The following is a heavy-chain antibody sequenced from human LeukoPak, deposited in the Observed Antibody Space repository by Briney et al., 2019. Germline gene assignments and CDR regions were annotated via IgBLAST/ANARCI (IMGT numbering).Heavy chain of an antibody. CDR3: AKDLYSGSYYPFDY. CDR1: GFTFNTYG. J-gene: IGHJ4*02. D-gene: IGHD1-26*01. V-gene: IGHV3-23*01. Sequence: GGSLRLSCAASGFTFNTYGMNWVRQAPGKGLEWVSSITEFGATTYYADSVRGRFTVSRDNCKNTLYLQMNSLRAEDTAVYYCAKDLYSGSYYPFDYWGQGTLVTVSS. CDR2: ITEFGATT.